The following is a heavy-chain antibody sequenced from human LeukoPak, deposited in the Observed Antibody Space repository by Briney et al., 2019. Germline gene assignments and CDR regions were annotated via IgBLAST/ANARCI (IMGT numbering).Heavy chain of an antibody. CDR1: GFTFSSYS. D-gene: IGHD6-13*01. Sequence: PGGSLRLSCAASGFTFSSYSMNWARQAPGKGLEWVSYISYSSSTIYYADSVKGRFTISRDNGKNSLYLQMNSLRAEDTAVYYCARDNQQVGRFDPWGQGTLVTVSS. CDR3: ARDNQQVGRFDP. CDR2: ISYSSSTI. V-gene: IGHV3-48*01. J-gene: IGHJ5*02.